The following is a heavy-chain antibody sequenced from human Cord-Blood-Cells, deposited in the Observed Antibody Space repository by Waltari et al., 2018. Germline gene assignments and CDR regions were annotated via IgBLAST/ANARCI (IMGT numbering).Heavy chain of an antibody. V-gene: IGHV4-38-2*01. J-gene: IGHJ4*02. CDR3: ARVCVAAGTEAYYFDY. CDR2: IYHSGIT. Sequence: QVQLQESGPGLVKPSETLSLTCAVSGYSISSGYYWGWIRQPPGKGLEWIGSIYHSGITYYHPSLKSRVTISVDTSKNQFSLKLSSVTAADTAVYYCARVCVAAGTEAYYFDYWGQGTLVTVSS. CDR1: GYSISSGYY. D-gene: IGHD6-13*01.